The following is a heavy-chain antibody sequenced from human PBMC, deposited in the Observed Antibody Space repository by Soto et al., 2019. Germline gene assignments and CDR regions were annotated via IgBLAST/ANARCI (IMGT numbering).Heavy chain of an antibody. CDR3: ARDPEAAGTVNWFDP. J-gene: IGHJ5*02. CDR1: GFTFSSHA. Sequence: EVQLLESGGGLVQPGGSLRLSCAASGFTFSSHAMTWVRQAPGKGLEWVSGISNSGGSTYYADSVKGRFTISRDNSKNTLYLQMSSLRAEDTAVYYCARDPEAAGTVNWFDPWGQGTLVTVSS. D-gene: IGHD6-13*01. CDR2: ISNSGGST. V-gene: IGHV3-23*01.